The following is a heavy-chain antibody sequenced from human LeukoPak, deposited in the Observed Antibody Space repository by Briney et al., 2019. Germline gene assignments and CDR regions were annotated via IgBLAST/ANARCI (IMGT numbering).Heavy chain of an antibody. CDR1: GFTFSDYY. V-gene: IGHV3-11*04. J-gene: IGHJ4*02. D-gene: IGHD1-26*01. CDR2: ISGVYDNI. CDR3: ARALSGSYSPTDY. Sequence: PGGSLRLSCAASGFTFSDYYMTWIRQAPGRGLEWVSYISGVYDNIYYGDSVKGRFTISRDNAKNTLYLQMNSLRAEDTAVYYCARALSGSYSPTDYWGQGTLVTVSS.